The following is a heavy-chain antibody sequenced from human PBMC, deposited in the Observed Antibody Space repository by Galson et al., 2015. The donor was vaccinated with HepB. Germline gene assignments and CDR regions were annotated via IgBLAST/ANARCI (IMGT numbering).Heavy chain of an antibody. CDR3: ARDLGRGNYMDV. J-gene: IGHJ6*03. CDR1: GFTFNSYS. V-gene: IGHV3-48*02. CDR2: IGSSSITI. D-gene: IGHD2-15*01. Sequence: SLRLSCAASGFTFNSYSMNWVRQAPGKGLEWVSYIGSSSITIYYADSVKGRFTISRDNAKNSLYLQMNSLRDEDTAVYYCARDLGRGNYMDVWGTGTTVTVSS.